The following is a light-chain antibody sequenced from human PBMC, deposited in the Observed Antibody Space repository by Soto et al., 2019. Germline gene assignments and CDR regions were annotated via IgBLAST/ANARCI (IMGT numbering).Light chain of an antibody. V-gene: IGLV2-23*02. CDR1: SSDVGKYNL. J-gene: IGLJ1*01. Sequence: QSALTQPASVSGSPGQSIPISCTGTSSDVGKYNLVSWYQQHPGKAPKLILYEVNKRPSGVANRFSGTKSGNTASQTISGLQAEDETEYDCCSYASTDTYVFGSGTKLTVL. CDR3: CSYASTDTYV. CDR2: EVN.